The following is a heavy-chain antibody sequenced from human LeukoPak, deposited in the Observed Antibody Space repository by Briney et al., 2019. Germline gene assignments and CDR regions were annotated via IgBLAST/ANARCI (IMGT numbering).Heavy chain of an antibody. V-gene: IGHV3-7*02. CDR1: GFTFSSYW. CDR3: AKLKNIVVVPAAIDY. D-gene: IGHD2-2*01. CDR2: IKQDGSEK. Sequence: GGSLRLSCAASGFTFSSYWMSWVRQAPGKGLEWVANIKQDGSEKYYVDSVKGRFTISRDNAKNSLYLQMNSLRAEDTAVYYCAKLKNIVVVPAAIDYWGQGTLVTVSS. J-gene: IGHJ4*02.